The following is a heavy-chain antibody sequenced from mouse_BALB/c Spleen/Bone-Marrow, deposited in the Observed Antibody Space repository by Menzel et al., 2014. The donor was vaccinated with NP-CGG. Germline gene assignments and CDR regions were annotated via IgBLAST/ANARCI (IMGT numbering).Heavy chain of an antibody. Sequence: EVQLQQSGAELVKPGASVKLSCTASGFNIKDTYMHWVKQRPEQGLGWIGRIDPANGNTKYDPKFQGKATITADTSSNTAYPQLSSLTSEDTAVYYCATYYYGYYFDYWGQGTTLTVSS. V-gene: IGHV14-3*02. CDR1: GFNIKDTY. D-gene: IGHD1-2*01. CDR2: IDPANGNT. J-gene: IGHJ2*01. CDR3: ATYYYGYYFDY.